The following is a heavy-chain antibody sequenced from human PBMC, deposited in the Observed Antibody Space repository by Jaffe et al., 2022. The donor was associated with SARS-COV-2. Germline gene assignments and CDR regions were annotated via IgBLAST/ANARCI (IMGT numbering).Heavy chain of an antibody. V-gene: IGHV7-4-1*02. Sequence: QVQLVQSGSELKKPGASVKVSCKASGYTFTDYAINWVRQAPGQGLEWMGWINPKTGNPSYAQGFTGRFVFSLDTSVSTAYLQINSLKAEDTAVYYCARDFLTASFDSWGQGTLVTVSS. D-gene: IGHD5-18*01. CDR2: INPKTGNP. CDR3: ARDFLTASFDS. J-gene: IGHJ5*01. CDR1: GYTFTDYA.